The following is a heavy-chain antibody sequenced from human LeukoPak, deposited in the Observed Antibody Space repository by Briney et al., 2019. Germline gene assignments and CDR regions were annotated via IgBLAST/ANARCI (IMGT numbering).Heavy chain of an antibody. Sequence: GGSLRLSCAASEFTFSTYGMHWVRQAPGKGLEWVAGMSCDGSNRYNADSVRGRFTVSRDNSKNTLYLRMNSLRAEDTAVYYCAKGRRTSSGWFYFDCWGQGTLVTVSS. V-gene: IGHV3-30*18. J-gene: IGHJ4*02. CDR1: EFTFSTYG. D-gene: IGHD6-19*01. CDR2: MSCDGSNR. CDR3: AKGRRTSSGWFYFDC.